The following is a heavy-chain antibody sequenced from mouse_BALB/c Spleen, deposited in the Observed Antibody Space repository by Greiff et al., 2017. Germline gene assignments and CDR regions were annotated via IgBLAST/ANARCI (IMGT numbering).Heavy chain of an antibody. Sequence: EVKLVESGGGLVKPGGSLKLSCAASGFTFSSYTMSWVRQTPEKRLEWVATISSGGSYTYYPDSVKGRFTISRDNAKNTLYLQMSSLKSEDTAMYYCTRDGGKGYWGQGTTLTVSS. J-gene: IGHJ2*01. CDR3: TRDGGKGY. CDR1: GFTFSSYT. V-gene: IGHV5-6-4*01. CDR2: ISSGGSYT. D-gene: IGHD1-1*02.